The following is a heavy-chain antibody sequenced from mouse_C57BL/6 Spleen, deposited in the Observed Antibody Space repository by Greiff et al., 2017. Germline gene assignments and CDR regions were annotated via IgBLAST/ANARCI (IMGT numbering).Heavy chain of an antibody. CDR3: TRERDDGYDAGFAY. Sequence: VQLQQSGAELVRPGASVTLSCKASGYTFTDYEMHWVKQTPVHGLEWIGAIDPETGGTAYNQKFKGKAILTADKASSTAYMELRSLTSEDSAVYYCTRERDDGYDAGFAYWGQGTLVTVSA. D-gene: IGHD2-2*01. J-gene: IGHJ3*01. V-gene: IGHV1-15*01. CDR1: GYTFTDYE. CDR2: IDPETGGT.